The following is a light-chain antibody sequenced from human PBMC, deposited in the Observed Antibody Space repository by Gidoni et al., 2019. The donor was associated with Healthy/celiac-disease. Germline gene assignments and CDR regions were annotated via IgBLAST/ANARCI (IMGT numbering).Light chain of an antibody. Sequence: SYVLTQPPSVSVAPGKTARITCGGNNIGSKSVHWYQQKPGPAPVLVIYYDSDRPSGIPERFSGSNSGNTATLTISRVEAGDEADYYCQVWDSSSDHPGWVFGGGTKLTVL. J-gene: IGLJ3*02. CDR3: QVWDSSSDHPGWV. CDR2: YDS. V-gene: IGLV3-21*04. CDR1: NIGSKS.